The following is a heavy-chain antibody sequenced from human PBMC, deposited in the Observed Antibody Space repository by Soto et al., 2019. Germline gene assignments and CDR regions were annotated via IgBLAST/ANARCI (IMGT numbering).Heavy chain of an antibody. Sequence: QVQLQQWGAGLLKPSETLSLTCAVYGGSFSGYYWTWIRQPPGTGLEWIGEINHRGSTNYYPSLKSRVTISVDTSKNQFSLKLTSVTDADTAVYYCARDKITGLFDYWGQGTLVTVSS. V-gene: IGHV4-34*01. CDR3: ARDKITGLFDY. CDR2: INHRGST. J-gene: IGHJ4*02. CDR1: GGSFSGYY. D-gene: IGHD2-8*02.